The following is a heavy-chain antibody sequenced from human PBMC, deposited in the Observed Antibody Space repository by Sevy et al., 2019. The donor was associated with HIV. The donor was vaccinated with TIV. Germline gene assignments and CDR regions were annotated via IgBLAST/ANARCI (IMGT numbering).Heavy chain of an antibody. CDR2: TSHDGSHK. Sequence: GGSLRLSCAASGFIFSNFAMHWVRQAPGKGLEWVAVTSHDGSHKYYADSVKGRFTVSRDNSRNILSLEMNSLRRDDTAVYYCARGENNDEFFQYWGQGTLVTVSS. J-gene: IGHJ1*01. D-gene: IGHD1-26*01. V-gene: IGHV3-30*04. CDR1: GFIFSNFA. CDR3: ARGENNDEFFQY.